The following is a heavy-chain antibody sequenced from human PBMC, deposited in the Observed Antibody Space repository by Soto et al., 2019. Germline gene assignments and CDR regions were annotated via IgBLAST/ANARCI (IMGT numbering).Heavy chain of an antibody. V-gene: IGHV1-69*04. CDR2: IIPILGIA. Sequence: GASVKVFCKASGGTFSSYTISWVRQAPGQGLEWMGRIIPILGIANYAQKFQGRVTITADKSTSTAYMELSSLRSEDTAVYYCARDGLGYCSGGSCYSGYWFDPWGQGTLVTVSS. J-gene: IGHJ5*02. D-gene: IGHD2-15*01. CDR1: GGTFSSYT. CDR3: ARDGLGYCSGGSCYSGYWFDP.